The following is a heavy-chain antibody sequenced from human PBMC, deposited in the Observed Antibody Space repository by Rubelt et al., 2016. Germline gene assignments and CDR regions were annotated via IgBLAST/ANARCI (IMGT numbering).Heavy chain of an antibody. CDR3: AREDYGGNSFDY. CDR1: GFTFSSYG. J-gene: IGHJ4*02. D-gene: IGHD4-23*01. V-gene: IGHV3-33*01. Sequence: QVQLVESGGGVVRPGRSLRLSCAASGFTFSSYGMHWVRQAPGKGLEWVAVIWYDGSNKYYADSVKGRFTISRDNSKNTLYLQMNSRRAEDTAVYYCAREDYGGNSFDYWGQGTLVTVSS. CDR2: IWYDGSNK.